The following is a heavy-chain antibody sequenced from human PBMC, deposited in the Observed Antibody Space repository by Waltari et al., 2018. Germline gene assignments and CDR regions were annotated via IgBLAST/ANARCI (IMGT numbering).Heavy chain of an antibody. CDR1: GYTFTSYY. Sequence: QVQLVQSGAEVKKPGASVKVSCKASGYTFTSYYMHWVRQAPGQGLEWMGIINPSGGSTSYAQKFQGRVTMTRDTSTSTVYMELSSLRSEDTAVYYCARLGGLYYYGSGRGAFDIWGQGTMVTVSS. V-gene: IGHV1-46*01. J-gene: IGHJ3*02. CDR3: ARLGGLYYYGSGRGAFDI. CDR2: INPSGGST. D-gene: IGHD3-10*01.